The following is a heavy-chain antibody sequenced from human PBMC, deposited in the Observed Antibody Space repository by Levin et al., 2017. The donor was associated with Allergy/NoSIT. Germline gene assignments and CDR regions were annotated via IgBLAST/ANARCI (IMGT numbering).Heavy chain of an antibody. J-gene: IGHJ4*02. Sequence: GESLKISCAASGFTFSNYWMHWVRQAPGQGLEWVSRINSDGSSLSYAGSVKGRFTISRDSAKNTLHLQMNSLRAEDTAVYYCAGVINGYFQYWGQGTRVTVSS. CDR2: INSDGSSL. CDR1: GFTFSNYW. V-gene: IGHV3-74*01. D-gene: IGHD2-8*01. CDR3: AGVINGYFQY.